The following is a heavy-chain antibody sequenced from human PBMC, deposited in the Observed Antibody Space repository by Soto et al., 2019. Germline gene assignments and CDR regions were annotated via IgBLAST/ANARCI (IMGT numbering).Heavy chain of an antibody. V-gene: IGHV1-18*01. CDR2: ISAYNGNK. CDR1: GYTFTSYG. CDR3: ARSYWPYYYDSSGYLDY. J-gene: IGHJ4*02. D-gene: IGHD3-22*01. Sequence: ASVKVSCKASGYTFTSYGISWVRQAPGQGLEWMGWISAYNGNKKYAQKLQGRVTVTTDTSTSTAYMELRSLRSDDTAVYYCARSYWPYYYDSSGYLDYWGQGTLVTVSS.